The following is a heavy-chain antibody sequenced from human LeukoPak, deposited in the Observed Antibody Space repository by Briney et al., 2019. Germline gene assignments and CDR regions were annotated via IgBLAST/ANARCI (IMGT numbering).Heavy chain of an antibody. CDR3: ARSGTPEDWFDP. Sequence: GPVKVSCKASGYTFTGYYMHWVRQAPGQGLEWMGWINPNSGGTNYAQKFQGWVTMTRDTSISTAYMELSRLRSDDTAVYYCARSGTPEDWFDPWGQGTLVTVSS. CDR2: INPNSGGT. V-gene: IGHV1-2*04. D-gene: IGHD1-14*01. J-gene: IGHJ5*02. CDR1: GYTFTGYY.